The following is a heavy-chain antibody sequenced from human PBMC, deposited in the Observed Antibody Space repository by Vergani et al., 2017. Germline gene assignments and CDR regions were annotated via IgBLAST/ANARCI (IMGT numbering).Heavy chain of an antibody. Sequence: QVQLQESGPGLVKPSETLSLTCTVSGGSISSYYWSWIRQPPGKGLEWIGYIYYSGSTNYNPSLKSRVTISVETSKNQFSLKLSSVTAADTAVYYCARESITVTTLGWFDPWGQGTLVTVSS. CDR3: ARESITVTTLGWFDP. V-gene: IGHV4-59*01. CDR2: IYYSGST. CDR1: GGSISSYY. D-gene: IGHD1-7*01. J-gene: IGHJ5*02.